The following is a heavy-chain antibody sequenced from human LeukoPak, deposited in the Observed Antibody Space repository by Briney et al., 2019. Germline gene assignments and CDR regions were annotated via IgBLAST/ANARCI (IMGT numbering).Heavy chain of an antibody. CDR1: GFTFSSYA. V-gene: IGHV1-18*01. D-gene: IGHD2-2*01. J-gene: IGHJ4*02. CDR2: ISANNGYT. CDR3: ARGSVVVPAAFDY. Sequence: GRSLRLSCAASGFTFSSYAISWVRQAPGQGLEWMGWISANNGYTNYAQKLQGRVSTTTDTSTSTAYMELRSLRSDDTAVYYCARGSVVVPAAFDYWGQGTLVTVSS.